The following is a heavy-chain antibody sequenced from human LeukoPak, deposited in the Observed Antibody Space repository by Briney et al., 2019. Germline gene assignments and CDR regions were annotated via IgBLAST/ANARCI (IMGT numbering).Heavy chain of an antibody. J-gene: IGHJ4*02. CDR3: ARESLYYDSRPL. D-gene: IGHD3-22*01. Sequence: SETLSLTCTVSGGSISSSSYYWGWIRQPPGKGLEWIGSIYYSGSTYYNPSLKSRVTISVDTSKNQFSQKLSSGNAADTAEYYCARESLYYDSRPLWGQGTLVTVSS. CDR1: GGSISSSSYY. V-gene: IGHV4-39*02. CDR2: IYYSGST.